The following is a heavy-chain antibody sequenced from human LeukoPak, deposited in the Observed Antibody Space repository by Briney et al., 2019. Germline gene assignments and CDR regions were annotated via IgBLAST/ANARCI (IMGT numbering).Heavy chain of an antibody. CDR1: GYSFTDYI. Sequence: GASVKVSCKAAGYSFTDYIIHWVRQAPGQRLQWMGWIDAGNGNTRYSRQLQGRVTITSDTSATTAYMELSSLRSEDTALYYCTRGNYGGDYWGQGTLVTVSS. CDR2: IDAGNGNT. J-gene: IGHJ4*02. CDR3: TRGNYGGDY. D-gene: IGHD4-23*01. V-gene: IGHV1-3*01.